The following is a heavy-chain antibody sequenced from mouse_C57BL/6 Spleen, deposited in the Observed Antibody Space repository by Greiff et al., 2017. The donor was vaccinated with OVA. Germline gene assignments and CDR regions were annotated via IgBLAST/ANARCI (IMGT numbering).Heavy chain of an antibody. Sequence: EVHLVDSGGGLVQPGGSLKLSCAASGFTFSDYYMYWVRQTPEKRLEWVAYISNGGGSTYYPDTVKGRFTISRDNAKNTLYLQMSRLKSEDTAMYYCARHEATVPFAYWGQGTLVTVSA. CDR3: ARHEATVPFAY. D-gene: IGHD1-1*01. J-gene: IGHJ3*01. CDR1: GFTFSDYY. CDR2: ISNGGGST. V-gene: IGHV5-12*01.